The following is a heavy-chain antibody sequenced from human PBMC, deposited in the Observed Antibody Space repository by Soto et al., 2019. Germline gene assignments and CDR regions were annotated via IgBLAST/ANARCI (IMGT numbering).Heavy chain of an antibody. V-gene: IGHV4-59*01. D-gene: IGHD3-16*02. J-gene: IGHJ4*02. CDR1: RGCRSCYY. CDR2: IYYSGGT. Sequence: SETLSLTCTVSRGCRSCYYWSWIRQPPGKGLEWIGYIYYSGGTNYSPSLKSLVTVSVDTSKSQFYLKLSSVTAADTAVYYCSLSSQNHWTSPLIDYWGQGTLVTVSS. CDR3: SLSSQNHWTSPLIDY.